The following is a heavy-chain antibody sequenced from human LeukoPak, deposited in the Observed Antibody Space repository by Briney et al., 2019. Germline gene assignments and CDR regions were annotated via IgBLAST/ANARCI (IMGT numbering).Heavy chain of an antibody. Sequence: QPGGSLRLSCAASGFTVSSNYMSWVRKAPGKGLEWVSVIYSGGSTYSADSVKGRFTISRDNSKNTLYLQMNILRAEDTAVYYCAREPTVRTGYNYYYGMDVWGQGTTVTVSS. D-gene: IGHD3/OR15-3a*01. CDR2: IYSGGST. V-gene: IGHV3-66*01. CDR1: GFTVSSNY. CDR3: AREPTVRTGYNYYYGMDV. J-gene: IGHJ6*02.